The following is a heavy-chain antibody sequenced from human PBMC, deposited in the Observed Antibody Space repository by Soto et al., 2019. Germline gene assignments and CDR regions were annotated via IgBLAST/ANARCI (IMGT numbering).Heavy chain of an antibody. CDR1: GGSISSYY. D-gene: IGHD3-22*01. CDR3: ARAFGSYYDSSGKFDP. V-gene: IGHV4-59*01. Sequence: SETLSLTCTVSGGSISSYYWSWIRQPPGKGLEWIGYIYYSGSTNYNPSLKSRVTISVDTSKNQFSLKLSSVTAADTAVYYCARAFGSYYDSSGKFDPWGQGTLVTVSS. J-gene: IGHJ5*02. CDR2: IYYSGST.